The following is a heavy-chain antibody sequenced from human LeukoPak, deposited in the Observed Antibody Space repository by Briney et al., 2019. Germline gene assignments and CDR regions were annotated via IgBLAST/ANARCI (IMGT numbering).Heavy chain of an antibody. CDR1: GFTFSSYW. V-gene: IGHV3-7*01. J-gene: IGHJ4*02. CDR2: IKQDGSEK. CDR3: ASHPNYYDSSGSPGDY. D-gene: IGHD3-22*01. Sequence: GGSLRLSCAASGFTFSSYWMSWVRQAPGKGLEWVANIKQDGSEKYYVDSVKGRFTISRDNAKNSLYLQMNSLRAEDTAVYYCASHPNYYDSSGSPGDYWGQGTLVTVSS.